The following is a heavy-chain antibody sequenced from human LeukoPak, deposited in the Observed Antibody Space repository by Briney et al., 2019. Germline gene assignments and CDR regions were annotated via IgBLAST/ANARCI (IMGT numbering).Heavy chain of an antibody. CDR3: ARNRPDTYYYYYMDV. CDR2: ISGSGGST. V-gene: IGHV3-23*01. CDR1: GFTVSSNS. Sequence: AGGSLRLSCTVSGFTVSSNSMSWVRQAPGKGLEWVSAISGSGGSTYYADSVKGRFTISRDNSKNTLYLQMNSLRAEDTAVYYCARNRPDTYYYYYMDVWGKGTTVTVSS. J-gene: IGHJ6*03. D-gene: IGHD5-18*01.